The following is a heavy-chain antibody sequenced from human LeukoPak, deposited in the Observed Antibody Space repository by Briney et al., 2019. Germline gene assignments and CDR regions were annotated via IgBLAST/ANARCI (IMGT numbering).Heavy chain of an antibody. V-gene: IGHV4-34*01. CDR1: GGSFSGYY. D-gene: IGHD5-12*01. CDR2: INHSGST. Sequence: PSETLSLTCAVYGGSFSGYYWSWIRQPPGKGLEWIGEINHSGSTNYNPSLKSRVTISVDTSKNQFSLKLSSVTAADTAVYYCARGGYKRGYSGYVNYWGQGTLVTVSS. J-gene: IGHJ4*02. CDR3: ARGGYKRGYSGYVNY.